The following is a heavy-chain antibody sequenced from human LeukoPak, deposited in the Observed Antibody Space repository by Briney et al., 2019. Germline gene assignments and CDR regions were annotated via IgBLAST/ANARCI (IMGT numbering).Heavy chain of an antibody. V-gene: IGHV3-11*06. D-gene: IGHD5-12*01. CDR2: ISSSGSYA. CDR1: GFTFSYYY. Sequence: PGGSLRLSCEASGFTFSYYYMSWIRQAPGKGLEWVSYISSSGSYAHYADSVKGRFTISRDNAKNSLYLQMSSLRAEDTAVYYCARDRYGHSGSDSDAFDIWGRGTLVTVSS. CDR3: ARDRYGHSGSDSDAFDI. J-gene: IGHJ3*02.